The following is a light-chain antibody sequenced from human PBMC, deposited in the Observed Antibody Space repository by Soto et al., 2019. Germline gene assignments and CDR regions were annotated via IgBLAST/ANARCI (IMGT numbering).Light chain of an antibody. J-gene: IGKJ3*01. CDR2: DTS. CDR1: QSVDSY. CDR3: HQRRNWVS. V-gene: IGKV3-11*01. Sequence: LTQSPAILSLSPGEKATLSCTASQSVDSYMAWYQQRPGQPPRLLIHDTSHRASGVPARFRGSGSGTDFTLTITSLEHEDFAVYFCHQRRNWVSFGPGTRV.